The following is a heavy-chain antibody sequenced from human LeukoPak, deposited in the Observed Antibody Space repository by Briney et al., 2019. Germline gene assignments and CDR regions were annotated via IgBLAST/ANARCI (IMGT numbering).Heavy chain of an antibody. D-gene: IGHD6-6*01. V-gene: IGHV1-18*01. CDR1: GYTFTSYD. CDR2: ISAYNGNT. Sequence: GASVKVSCKASGYTFTSYDISWVREAPGRGLEWMGWISAYNGNTNYAQKLQGRVTMTTDTSTSTAYMELRSLRSDDTAVYYCARAPSRYSSSSGPFDYWGQGTLVTVSS. J-gene: IGHJ4*02. CDR3: ARAPSRYSSSSGPFDY.